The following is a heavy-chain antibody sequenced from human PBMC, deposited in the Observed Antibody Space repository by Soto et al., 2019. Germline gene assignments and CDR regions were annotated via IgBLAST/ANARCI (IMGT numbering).Heavy chain of an antibody. CDR1: GFTFSSYD. Sequence: GGTLRLSCAASGFTFSSYDMHWVRHATGTGLEWVSAIGISGDPYYPGSVKGRFTISRENDKNYLHLQMNSMTIGDTDVYYCARDRQQMLGGYYYYYGMDVWGQGTTVTVSS. CDR3: ARDRQQMLGGYYYYYGMDV. V-gene: IGHV3-13*05. D-gene: IGHD2-2*01. J-gene: IGHJ6*02. CDR2: IGISGDP.